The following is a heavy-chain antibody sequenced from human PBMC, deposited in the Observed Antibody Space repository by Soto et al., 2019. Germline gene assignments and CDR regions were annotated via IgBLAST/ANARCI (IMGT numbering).Heavy chain of an antibody. J-gene: IGHJ5*02. Sequence: KTGGSLRLSCAASGFTFRSFTMNWVRQAPGKGLEWVSIISSNSAYIYYTDALRGRFTISRDNAKNSLHLQMNSLRAEDTAVYYCTRDASRDSSARGWFDPWGPGTLVTVSS. V-gene: IGHV3-21*01. CDR3: TRDASRDSSARGWFDP. CDR2: ISSNSAYI. D-gene: IGHD6-13*01. CDR1: GFTFRSFT.